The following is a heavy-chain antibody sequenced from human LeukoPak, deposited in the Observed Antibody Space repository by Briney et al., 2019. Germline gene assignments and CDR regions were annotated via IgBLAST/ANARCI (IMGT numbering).Heavy chain of an antibody. CDR2: IIPIFGTA. J-gene: IGHJ4*02. CDR1: GGTFSSYA. D-gene: IGHD3-10*01. Sequence: ASVKVSCKASGGTFSSYAISWVRQAPGQGLEWMGGIIPIFGTANYAQKFQGRVTITADESTSTAYMELSSLRSEDTAVYYCASAPAYGSGKTYDYWGQGTLVTVSS. V-gene: IGHV1-69*13. CDR3: ASAPAYGSGKTYDY.